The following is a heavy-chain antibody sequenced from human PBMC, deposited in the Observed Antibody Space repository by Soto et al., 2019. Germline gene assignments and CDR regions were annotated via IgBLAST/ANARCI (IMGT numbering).Heavy chain of an antibody. CDR2: ISSSSSYI. V-gene: IGHV3-21*04. J-gene: IGHJ4*02. Sequence: GGSLRLSCAASGFTFSSYSMNWVRQAPGKGLEWVSSISSSSSYIYYTDSVKGRFTISRDNAKNSLYLQMNSLRAEDTAVYYCVNAQCSSGWSYYFDYWGQGTLVTVSS. CDR1: GFTFSSYS. D-gene: IGHD6-19*01. CDR3: VNAQCSSGWSYYFDY.